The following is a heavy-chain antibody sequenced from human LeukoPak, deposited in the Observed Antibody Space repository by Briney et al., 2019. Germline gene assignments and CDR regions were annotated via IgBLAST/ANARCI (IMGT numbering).Heavy chain of an antibody. Sequence: GGSLRLSCTASGFAFSIFEMNWVRQAPGKGLEWVSYISSSGGTIYYADSVKGRLTMSRDNAKNSLYLQMNSLRAEDTAVYYCAKSSGYGDYGYYYYYMDVWGKGTTVTISS. D-gene: IGHD4-17*01. CDR2: ISSSGGTI. V-gene: IGHV3-48*03. J-gene: IGHJ6*03. CDR1: GFAFSIFE. CDR3: AKSSGYGDYGYYYYYMDV.